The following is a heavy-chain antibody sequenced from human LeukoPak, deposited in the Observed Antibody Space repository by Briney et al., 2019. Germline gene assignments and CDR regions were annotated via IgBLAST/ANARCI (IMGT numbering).Heavy chain of an antibody. CDR2: IPHDGGYQ. Sequence: GGSLRLSCAASGFTFSSHAMHWVRQAPGEGLKWVAVIPHDGGYQDYADSVKGRFTISRDNPRNTLYLQMNSLRSEDTAVYYCAWELTKRYDSWGQGTLVTVSS. J-gene: IGHJ4*02. CDR1: GFTFSSHA. CDR3: AWELTKRYDS. V-gene: IGHV3-30-3*01. D-gene: IGHD5-24*01.